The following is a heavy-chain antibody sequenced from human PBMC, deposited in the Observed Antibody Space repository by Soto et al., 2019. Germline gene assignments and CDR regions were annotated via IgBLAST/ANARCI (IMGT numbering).Heavy chain of an antibody. CDR1: GGSISSSSYY. D-gene: IGHD2-2*01. CDR2: IYYSGST. Sequence: QLQLQESGPGLVKPSETLSLTCTVSGGSISSSSYYWGWIRQPPGKGLEWMGRIYYSGSTYYNPSLKIRVTISVDTSKNQFSLKLSSVTAADTAVYYCARHRYCSSTSCYAAYFDYWGQGTLVTVSS. V-gene: IGHV4-39*01. CDR3: ARHRYCSSTSCYAAYFDY. J-gene: IGHJ4*02.